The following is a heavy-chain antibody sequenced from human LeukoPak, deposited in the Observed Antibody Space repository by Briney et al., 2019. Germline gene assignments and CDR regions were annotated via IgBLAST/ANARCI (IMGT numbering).Heavy chain of an antibody. CDR3: AKDLVGATDGMDV. V-gene: IGHV3-9*01. J-gene: IGHJ6*02. CDR2: ISWNSGSI. CDR1: GFTFDDYA. D-gene: IGHD1-26*01. Sequence: GGSLRLSCAASGFTFDDYAMHWVRQAPGKGLEWVSGISWNSGSIGYADSVKGRFTISRDNAKNSLYLQMNSLRAEDTALYYCAKDLVGATDGMDVWGQGTTVTVSS.